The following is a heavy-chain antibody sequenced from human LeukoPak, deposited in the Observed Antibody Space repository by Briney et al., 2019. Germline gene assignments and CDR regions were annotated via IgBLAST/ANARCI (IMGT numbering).Heavy chain of an antibody. CDR1: GFTVSSNY. CDR3: ARGGIPYYYGY. CDR2: IYSGGST. Sequence: PGGSLRLSCAASGFTVSSNYMSWVRQAPGKGLKWVSVIYSGGSTYYADSVKGRFTISRDNSKNTLYLQMNSLRAEDMAVYYCARGGIPYYYGYWGQGTLVTVSS. J-gene: IGHJ4*02. V-gene: IGHV3-53*01. D-gene: IGHD3-10*01.